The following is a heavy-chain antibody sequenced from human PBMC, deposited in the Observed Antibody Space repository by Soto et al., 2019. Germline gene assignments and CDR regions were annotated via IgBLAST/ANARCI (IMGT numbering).Heavy chain of an antibody. CDR1: GYTFTSYD. Sequence: QVQLVQSGAEVKKPGASVKVSCKASGYTFTSYDIHWVRQATGQGLEWMGWMNPNSGNTGYAQKFQGRVTMARDTSISTAYMELSSLRSEDTAVYYCARLQSDISGYYYFDYWGQGTLVTVSS. CDR2: MNPNSGNT. CDR3: ARLQSDISGYYYFDY. V-gene: IGHV1-8*01. J-gene: IGHJ4*02. D-gene: IGHD3-22*01.